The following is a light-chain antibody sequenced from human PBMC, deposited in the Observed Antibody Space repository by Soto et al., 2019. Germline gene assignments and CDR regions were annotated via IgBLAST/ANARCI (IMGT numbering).Light chain of an antibody. CDR2: DAS. V-gene: IGKV3-11*01. J-gene: IGKJ5*01. CDR3: QQRSNWIT. Sequence: EIVLTQSPATLYLSPGERATLSCRASQSVSSYLAWYQQKPGQAPRLLIYDASNRATGIPARFSGSGSGTDFTLTISSLEHEDFAVYYCQQRSNWITFGQGTRLEIK. CDR1: QSVSSY.